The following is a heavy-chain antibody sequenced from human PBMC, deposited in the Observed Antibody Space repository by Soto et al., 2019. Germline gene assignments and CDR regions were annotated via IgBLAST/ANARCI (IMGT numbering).Heavy chain of an antibody. V-gene: IGHV4-4*02. J-gene: IGHJ4*01. CDR2: IYHSGST. CDR3: ARVGAARLPVDY. CDR1: GGSISSSNW. Sequence: QVQLQESGPGLVKPSGTLSLTCAVSGGSISSSNWWRWVRQPPGKGLEWIGEIYHSGSTNYNPSLHSRVTISVDKSKNQFSLKLSSVTDADTAGYYCARVGAARLPVDYWGQGTLVTGSS. D-gene: IGHD6-6*01.